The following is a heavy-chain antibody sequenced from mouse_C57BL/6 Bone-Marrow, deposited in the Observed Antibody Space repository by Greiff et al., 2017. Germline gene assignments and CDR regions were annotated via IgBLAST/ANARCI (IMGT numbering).Heavy chain of an antibody. Sequence: VQLQQPGAELVRPGSSVKLSCKASGYTFTSYWMHWVKQRPIQGLEWIGNIDPSDSETHYNQKFKDKATLTVDKSSSTAYMQLSSLTSEDSAVYYCARGGYGNYVSYYYAMDYWSRNLSHRLL. D-gene: IGHD2-1*01. CDR3: ARGGYGNYVSYYYAMDY. V-gene: IGHV1-52*01. CDR1: GYTFTSYW. CDR2: IDPSDSET. J-gene: IGHJ4*01.